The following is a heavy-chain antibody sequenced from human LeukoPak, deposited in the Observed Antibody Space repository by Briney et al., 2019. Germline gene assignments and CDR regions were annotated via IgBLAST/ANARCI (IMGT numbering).Heavy chain of an antibody. CDR1: GFTFSNYA. CDR2: ISSSSSYI. D-gene: IGHD4-17*01. J-gene: IGHJ4*02. Sequence: GGSLRLSCAASGFTFSNYAMNWVRQAPGKGLEWVSSISSSSSYIYYADSVKGRFTISRDNAKNSLYLQMNSLRAEDTAVYYCARDYGDYTASFDYWGQGTLVTVSS. CDR3: ARDYGDYTASFDY. V-gene: IGHV3-21*01.